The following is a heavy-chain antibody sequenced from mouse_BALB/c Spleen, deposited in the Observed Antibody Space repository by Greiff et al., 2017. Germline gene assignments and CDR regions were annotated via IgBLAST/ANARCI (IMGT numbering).Heavy chain of an antibody. CDR3: AREGALRHFDY. D-gene: IGHD1-2*01. CDR2: ISSGGST. V-gene: IGHV5-6-5*01. CDR1: GFTFSSYA. J-gene: IGHJ2*01. Sequence: VMLVESGGGLVKPGGSLKLSCAASGFTFSSYAMSWVRQTPEKRLEWVASISSGGSTYYPDSVKGRFTISRDNARNILYLQMSSLRSEDTAMYYCAREGALRHFDYWGQGTTLTVSA.